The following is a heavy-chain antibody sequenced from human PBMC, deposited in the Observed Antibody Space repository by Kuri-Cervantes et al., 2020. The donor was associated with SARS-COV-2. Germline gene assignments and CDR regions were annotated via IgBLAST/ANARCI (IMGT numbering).Heavy chain of an antibody. J-gene: IGHJ6*02. CDR2: IYPGDSDT. CDR1: GYSFNSYW. V-gene: IGHV5-51*01. CDR3: ARHGGTMVRGVLYGYYGMDV. D-gene: IGHD3-10*01. Sequence: GEALKISCQGSGYSFNSYWIGWVRQMPGKGLEWMGIIYPGDSDTRYSPSFQGQVTISADKSISTAYLQWSSLKASDTAMYYCARHGGTMVRGVLYGYYGMDVWGQGTTVTVSS.